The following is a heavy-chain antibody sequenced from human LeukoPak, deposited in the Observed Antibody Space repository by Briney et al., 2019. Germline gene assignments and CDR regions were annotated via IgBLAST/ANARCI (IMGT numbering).Heavy chain of an antibody. V-gene: IGHV3-23*01. Sequence: GGSLRLSCAASGFSFSSYAMSWVRQAPGKGLEWVSGISYSGGSTYYADSVKGRFTISRDNSKNTLYLQMNSLRAEDTAVYYCAKSLQFHSNPRVMWFDPWGQGTLVTVSS. CDR2: ISYSGGST. CDR1: GFSFSSYA. D-gene: IGHD6-13*01. CDR3: AKSLQFHSNPRVMWFDP. J-gene: IGHJ5*02.